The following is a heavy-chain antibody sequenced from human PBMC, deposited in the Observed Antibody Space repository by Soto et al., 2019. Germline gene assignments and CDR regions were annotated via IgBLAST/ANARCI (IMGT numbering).Heavy chain of an antibody. Sequence: SETLSLTCTVSGGSISSGGYYWSWIRQHPGKGLEWIGYISYSGSTNYNPSLKSRVTISADTSKNLFSLRLSSVTAADTAIYYCARDPDWKNKYYMDVWGKGTAVTVSS. CDR3: ARDPDWKNKYYMDV. D-gene: IGHD1-1*01. CDR1: GGSISSGGYY. V-gene: IGHV4-61*08. CDR2: ISYSGST. J-gene: IGHJ6*03.